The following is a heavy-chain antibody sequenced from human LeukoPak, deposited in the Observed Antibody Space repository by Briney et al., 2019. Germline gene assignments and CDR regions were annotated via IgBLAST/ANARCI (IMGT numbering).Heavy chain of an antibody. Sequence: SVKVSCKASGGTFSSYAISWVRQAPGQGLEWMGRIIPIFGTANYAQRFQGRVTITTDESTSTAYMELSSLRSEDTAVYYCARGRSYGDHPDYFDYWGQGTLVTVSS. CDR1: GGTFSSYA. CDR3: ARGRSYGDHPDYFDY. CDR2: IIPIFGTA. D-gene: IGHD4-17*01. J-gene: IGHJ4*02. V-gene: IGHV1-69*05.